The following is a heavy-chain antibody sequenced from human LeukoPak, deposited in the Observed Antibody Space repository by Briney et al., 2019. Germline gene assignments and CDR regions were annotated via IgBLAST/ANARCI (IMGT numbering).Heavy chain of an antibody. J-gene: IGHJ4*02. CDR1: GFTFSSYW. V-gene: IGHV3-74*01. CDR2: INSNWGST. Sequence: GGSLRLSCAASGFTFSSYWMHWVRQAPGKGLVWVSRINSNWGSTSYADSVKSRFTISRDNTKNPLYLQMNSLRAEDTAVYYCARGGSVDTIEYWGQGTLVTVSS. D-gene: IGHD5-18*01. CDR3: ARGGSVDTIEY.